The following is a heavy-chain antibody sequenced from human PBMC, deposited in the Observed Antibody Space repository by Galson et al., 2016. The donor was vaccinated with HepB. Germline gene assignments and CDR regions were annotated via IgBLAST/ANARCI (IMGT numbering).Heavy chain of an antibody. J-gene: IGHJ4*02. CDR1: GFTFSSYA. CDR2: ISGSGGST. Sequence: LRLSCAASGFTFSSYAMSWVRQAPGKGLEWVSAISGSGGSTYYADSVKGRFTISRDNSKNTLYLQMNSLRAEDTAVYYCAKDPIQCGGDCTRASYYFDYWGQGLLVTVSS. CDR3: AKDPIQCGGDCTRASYYFDY. V-gene: IGHV3-23*01. D-gene: IGHD2-21*02.